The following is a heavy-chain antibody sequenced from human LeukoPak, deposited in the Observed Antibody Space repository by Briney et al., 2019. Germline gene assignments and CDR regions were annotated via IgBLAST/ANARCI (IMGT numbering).Heavy chain of an antibody. Sequence: GGSLRLSCAASGFTFSSYSMTWVRQAPGKGLEWVSFISTSSSYIYYADSVKGRFIISRDNAENSLYLQMNSLRAEDTAVYYCARESSWSFDYWGQGTLVTVSS. CDR1: GFTFSSYS. V-gene: IGHV3-21*01. D-gene: IGHD6-13*01. J-gene: IGHJ4*02. CDR3: ARESSWSFDY. CDR2: ISTSSSYI.